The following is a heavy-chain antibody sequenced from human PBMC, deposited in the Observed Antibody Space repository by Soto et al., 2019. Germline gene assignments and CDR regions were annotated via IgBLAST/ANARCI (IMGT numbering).Heavy chain of an antibody. V-gene: IGHV2-5*02. D-gene: IGHD3-10*01. J-gene: IGHJ6*02. CDR1: GFSLSTTAVG. CDR2: IYWADDK. CDR3: AHSFGEVRGRYDHYSGLDV. Sequence: QITLKESGPTLVKPTQTLTLTCTFSGFSLSTTAVGVGWIRQPPGKALEWLALIYWADDKTYSPPLTSRLPITRGTSKNQVALTMTNMDPADTATYYCAHSFGEVRGRYDHYSGLDVWGQGTTVTVSS.